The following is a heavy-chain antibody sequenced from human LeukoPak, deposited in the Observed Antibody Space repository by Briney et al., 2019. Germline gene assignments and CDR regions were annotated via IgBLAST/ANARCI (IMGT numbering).Heavy chain of an antibody. CDR2: IYYSGST. CDR1: VGSINRGGYY. D-gene: IGHD6-19*01. V-gene: IGHV4-31*03. Sequence: SQTLSLTRTVSVGSINRGGYYWNWIRHHPGKGLGWIGYIYYSGSTSYTPYLKGRLTMSVETSRNQFYLRLSSVTAADTAVYYCAKGRAVAGMGIDYWGPGTLVTVSS. CDR3: AKGRAVAGMGIDY. J-gene: IGHJ4*02.